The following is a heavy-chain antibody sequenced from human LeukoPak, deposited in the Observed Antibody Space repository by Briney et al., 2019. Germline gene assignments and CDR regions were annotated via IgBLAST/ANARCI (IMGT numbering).Heavy chain of an antibody. CDR3: ARGGRGTIAAAGTTRFDP. D-gene: IGHD6-13*01. Sequence: ASVKVSCKASGYTFTSYYMHWVRQAPGQGLEWMGIINPSGGSTSYAQKFQGRVTMTRDMSTSTVYMELSSLRSEDTAVYYCARGGRGTIAAAGTTRFDPWGQGTLVTVSS. CDR1: GYTFTSYY. V-gene: IGHV1-46*01. CDR2: INPSGGST. J-gene: IGHJ5*02.